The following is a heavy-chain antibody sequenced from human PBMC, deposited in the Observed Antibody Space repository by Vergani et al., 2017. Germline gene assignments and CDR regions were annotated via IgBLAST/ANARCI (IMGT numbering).Heavy chain of an antibody. CDR1: GGTFSSYA. V-gene: IGHV1-69*01. D-gene: IGHD5-18*01. Sequence: QVQLVQSGAEVKKPGSSVKVSCKASGGTFSSYAISWVRQAPGQGLEWMGGIIPIFGKANYAKKFQGRVTITADESTSTAYMELSSLRSEDTAVYYCASDPDGYSYGYRPNFDYWGQGTLVTVSS. J-gene: IGHJ4*02. CDR3: ASDPDGYSYGYRPNFDY. CDR2: IIPIFGKA.